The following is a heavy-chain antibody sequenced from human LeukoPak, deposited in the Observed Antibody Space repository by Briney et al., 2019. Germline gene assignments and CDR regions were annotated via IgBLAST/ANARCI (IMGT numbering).Heavy chain of an antibody. J-gene: IGHJ6*02. D-gene: IGHD2-15*01. CDR3: ATSKFYCSGGSCYAGYYYYGMDV. Sequence: SETLSLTCTVSGGSISSSSYYWGWIRQPPGKGLEWIGSIYYSGSTYYNPSLKSRVTISVDTSKNQFSLKLSSVTAADTAVYYCATSKFYCSGGSCYAGYYYYGMDVWGQGTTVTVSS. V-gene: IGHV4-39*01. CDR2: IYYSGST. CDR1: GGSISSSSYY.